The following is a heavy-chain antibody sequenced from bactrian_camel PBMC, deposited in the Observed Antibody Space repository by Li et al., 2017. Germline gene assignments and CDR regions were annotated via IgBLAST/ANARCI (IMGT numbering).Heavy chain of an antibody. J-gene: IGHJ4*01. CDR3: AKNLDYWGMDY. V-gene: IGHV3-2*01. CDR1: GFTFGDFY. CDR2: VNTDGTVV. Sequence: HVQLVESGGGLVQPGGSLRLSCAASGFTFGDFYMSWVRLAPGKGLEWVSSVNTDGTVVYYSDSVKGRFTISRDNAKNTLYLQLNNLKTEDMAMYYCAKNLDYWGMDYWGQGTQVTVS. D-gene: IGHD3*01.